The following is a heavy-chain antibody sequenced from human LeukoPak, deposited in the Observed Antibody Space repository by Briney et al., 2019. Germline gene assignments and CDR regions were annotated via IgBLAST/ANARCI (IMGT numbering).Heavy chain of an antibody. Sequence: PSGTLSLTCTVSGGSISSSYWSWIRQPPGKGLEWIGYIYYSGSTNYNPSLKSRVTISVDTSKNQFSLKLSSVTAADTAVYYCARGTGLGSGSTGGWGQGTLVTVSS. V-gene: IGHV4-59*01. J-gene: IGHJ4*02. D-gene: IGHD3-10*01. CDR1: GGSISSSY. CDR3: ARGTGLGSGSTGG. CDR2: IYYSGST.